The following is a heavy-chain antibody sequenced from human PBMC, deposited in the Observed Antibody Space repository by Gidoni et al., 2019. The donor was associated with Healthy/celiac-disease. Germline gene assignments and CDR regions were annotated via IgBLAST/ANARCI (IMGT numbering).Heavy chain of an antibody. D-gene: IGHD6-19*01. Sequence: QVQLQESGPGLVKPSETLSLPCAVSGYSISSGYYWGWIRQPPGKGLEWIGSIYHSGSTYYNPSLKSRVTISVDTSKNQFSLKLSSVTAADTAVYYCARGVAVAAPEDYWGQGTLVTVSS. CDR1: GYSISSGYY. CDR3: ARGVAVAAPEDY. CDR2: IYHSGST. V-gene: IGHV4-38-2*01. J-gene: IGHJ4*02.